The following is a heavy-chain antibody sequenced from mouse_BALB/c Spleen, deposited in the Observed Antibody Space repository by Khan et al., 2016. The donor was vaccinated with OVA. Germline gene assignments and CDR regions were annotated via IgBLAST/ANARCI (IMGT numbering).Heavy chain of an antibody. CDR2: ISSGGDYT. J-gene: IGHJ3*01. D-gene: IGHD4-1*01. CDR1: GFTFSSYS. V-gene: IGHV5-6*01. CDR3: ASHLTGSFDY. Sequence: EVELVESGGDLVKPGGSLKLSCAASGFTFSSYSMSWVRQTPDKRLEWVASISSGGDYTYFPDSVTGRFTISRDNADNALYLQMSSLRSEDTAMYFCASHLTGSFDYWGQGTLVTVSA.